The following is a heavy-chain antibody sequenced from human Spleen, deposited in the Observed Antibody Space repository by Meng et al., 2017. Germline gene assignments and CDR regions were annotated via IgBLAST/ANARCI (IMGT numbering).Heavy chain of an antibody. D-gene: IGHD3-22*01. J-gene: IGHJ4*02. Sequence: GESLKISCAASGFTFSSYAMSWVRQAPGKGLEWVSGISGSGVSTYYADSVKGRFTISRDNSKNTLYLQMNSLRAEDTAVYYCAKDYYDSPMGFDYWGQGTLVTVSS. V-gene: IGHV3-23*01. CDR2: ISGSGVST. CDR1: GFTFSSYA. CDR3: AKDYYDSPMGFDY.